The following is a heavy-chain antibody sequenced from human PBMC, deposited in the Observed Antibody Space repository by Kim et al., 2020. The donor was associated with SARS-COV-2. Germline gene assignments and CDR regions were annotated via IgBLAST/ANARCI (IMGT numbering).Heavy chain of an antibody. V-gene: IGHV4-4*02. Sequence: YNPSVKSRVTISVDKSKNQCSLELTSVTAADTAMYYCARCHGDSNSFFFDPWGQGTLVTVSS. CDR3: ARCHGDSNSFFFDP. D-gene: IGHD6-6*01. J-gene: IGHJ5*02.